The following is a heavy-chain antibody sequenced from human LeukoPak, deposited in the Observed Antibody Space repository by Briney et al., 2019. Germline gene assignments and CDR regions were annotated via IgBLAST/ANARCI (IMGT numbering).Heavy chain of an antibody. Sequence: GGSLRLSCAASGFTFSSYGMHWVRQAPGKGLEWVAFIRYDGSNKYYADSVKGRFTISRDNSKNTLYLQMNSLRAEDTAVYYCAKAPQRMYYFDYWGQGTLVTVSS. V-gene: IGHV3-30*02. CDR3: AKAPQRMYYFDY. CDR1: GFTFSSYG. CDR2: IRYDGSNK. D-gene: IGHD1-1*01. J-gene: IGHJ4*02.